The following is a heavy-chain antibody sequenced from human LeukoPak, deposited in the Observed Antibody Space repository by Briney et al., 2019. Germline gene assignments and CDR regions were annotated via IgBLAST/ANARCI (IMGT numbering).Heavy chain of an antibody. CDR3: VSASGSFDY. CDR2: IWYDRSNK. CDR1: GFTFSDYG. D-gene: IGHD3-10*01. V-gene: IGHV3-33*01. Sequence: GGSMRLSCEAYGFTFSDYGIHCVRRAPGNGMEWVAVIWYDRSNKYYADSVKGRFTISRDNSRKTLYLQMNSLRAEDTAVYYCVSASGSFDYWGQGTLVTVSS. J-gene: IGHJ4*02.